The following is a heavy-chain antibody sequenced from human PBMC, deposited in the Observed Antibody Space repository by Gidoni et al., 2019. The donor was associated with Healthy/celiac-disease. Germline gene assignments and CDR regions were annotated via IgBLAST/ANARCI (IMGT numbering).Heavy chain of an antibody. Sequence: EVQLVESGGGLVQPGGSLRLSCAASGFTFSSYEMNWVRQAPGKGLEWVSYISSSGSTIYYADSVKGRFTISRDNAKNSLYLQMNSLRAEDTAVYYCARDSIPVVVVVRNYGMDVWGQGTTVTVSS. V-gene: IGHV3-48*03. CDR2: ISSSGSTI. CDR1: GFTFSSYE. D-gene: IGHD2-15*01. J-gene: IGHJ6*02. CDR3: ARDSIPVVVVVRNYGMDV.